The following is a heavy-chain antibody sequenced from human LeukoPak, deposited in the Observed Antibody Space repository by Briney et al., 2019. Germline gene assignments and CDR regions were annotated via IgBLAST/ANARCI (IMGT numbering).Heavy chain of an antibody. D-gene: IGHD3-3*01. J-gene: IGHJ4*02. CDR1: GFTFSSYA. V-gene: IGHV3-30-3*01. CDR3: ARARVRSITIFGVVINDDY. CDR2: ISYDGSNK. Sequence: GRSLRLSCAASGFTFSSYAMHWVRQAPGKGLEWGAVISYDGSNKYYADSVKGRFTISRDNVKNSLYLQMNSLRAEDTAVYYCARARVRSITIFGVVINDDYWGQGTLVTVSS.